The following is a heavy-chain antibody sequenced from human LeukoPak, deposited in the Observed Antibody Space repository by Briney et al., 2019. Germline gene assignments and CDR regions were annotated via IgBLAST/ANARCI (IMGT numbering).Heavy chain of an antibody. J-gene: IGHJ5*02. CDR2: INHSGST. Sequence: SETLSLTCAVYGGSFSGYYWSWIRQPPGKGLEWIGEINHSGSTNYNPSLKSRVTISVDTSKNQFSLKLSSVTAADTAVYYCARHVVPGRLVLAAMVNWFDPWGQGTLVTVSS. CDR3: ARHVVPGRLVLAAMVNWFDP. CDR1: GGSFSGYY. D-gene: IGHD2-2*01. V-gene: IGHV4-34*01.